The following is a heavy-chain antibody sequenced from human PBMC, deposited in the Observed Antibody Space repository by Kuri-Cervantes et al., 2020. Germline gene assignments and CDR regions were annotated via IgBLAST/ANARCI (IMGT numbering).Heavy chain of an antibody. CDR2: IKQDGSEK. CDR3: ARDYCTNGVCAQYYYYYYMDV. J-gene: IGHJ6*03. CDR1: GFTFSSYW. D-gene: IGHD2-8*01. V-gene: IGHV3-7*01. Sequence: GGSLRLSCAASGFTFSSYWMSWVRQAPGKGLEWVANIKQDGSEKYYVDSVKGRFTISRDNAKNSLYLQMNSLRAEDTAVYYCARDYCTNGVCAQYYYYYYMDVWGKGTTVTVSS.